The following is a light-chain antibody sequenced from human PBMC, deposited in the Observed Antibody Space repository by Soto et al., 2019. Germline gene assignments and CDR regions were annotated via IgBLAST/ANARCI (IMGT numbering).Light chain of an antibody. Sequence: EIVLTQSPATLSLSPGNRATLSCRASQSVSSYLAWYQQKPGQAPMLLIYDASNRATGIPARFSGSGSVTDFTLTITSLEPEDFAVYYCQQRSNWPSTFGGGTKVESK. CDR3: QQRSNWPST. CDR1: QSVSSY. V-gene: IGKV3-11*01. J-gene: IGKJ4*01. CDR2: DAS.